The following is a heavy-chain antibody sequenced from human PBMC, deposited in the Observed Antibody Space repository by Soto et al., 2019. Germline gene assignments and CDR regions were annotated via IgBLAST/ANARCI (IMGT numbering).Heavy chain of an antibody. CDR2: TYYRSKWYN. Sequence: SQTLSLTCAISGDRVSSNSAAWNWIRQSPSRGLEWLGRTYYRSKWYNDYAVSVKSRITINPDTSKNQFSLQLNSVTPEDTAVYYCARDEEWASIAAAGAFDIWGQGTMVTVSS. CDR1: GDRVSSNSAA. CDR3: ARDEEWASIAAAGAFDI. J-gene: IGHJ3*02. V-gene: IGHV6-1*01. D-gene: IGHD6-6*01.